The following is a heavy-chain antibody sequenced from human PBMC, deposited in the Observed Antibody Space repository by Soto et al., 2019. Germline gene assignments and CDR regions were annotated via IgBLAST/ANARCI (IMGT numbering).Heavy chain of an antibody. D-gene: IGHD5-18*01. V-gene: IGHV3-30*18. CDR1: GFTFTTYG. Sequence: QVQLVESGGGVVQPGRSLRLSCVASGFTFTTYGMHWVRQAPGKGLEWLAVISHDGNTQYYGDSVKGRFTISRDNSKSTLYLQMNSLKADDTAEYYCAKDQADTAMFMVSWGQGTLVIVSS. CDR3: AKDQADTAMFMVS. J-gene: IGHJ4*02. CDR2: ISHDGNTQ.